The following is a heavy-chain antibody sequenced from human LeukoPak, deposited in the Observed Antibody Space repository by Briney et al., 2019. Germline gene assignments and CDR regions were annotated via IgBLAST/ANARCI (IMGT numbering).Heavy chain of an antibody. Sequence: GASVKVSCKASGYTFTSYYMHWVRQPPGQGLEWMGIINPSGGSTSYAQKFQGRVTMTRDTSTSTVYIELSSLRSEDTAVYYCARALATYYYDSSGYQGGYFQHWGQGTLVTVSS. CDR2: INPSGGST. CDR1: GYTFTSYY. CDR3: ARALATYYYDSSGYQGGYFQH. D-gene: IGHD3-22*01. J-gene: IGHJ1*01. V-gene: IGHV1-46*01.